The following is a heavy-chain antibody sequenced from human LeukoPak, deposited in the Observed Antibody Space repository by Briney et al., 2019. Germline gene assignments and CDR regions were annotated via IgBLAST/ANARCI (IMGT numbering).Heavy chain of an antibody. J-gene: IGHJ6*02. CDR1: GFTVSNNY. Sequence: GGSLRLSCVASGFTVSNNYMSWVRQAPGKGLEWVSIMYSGNYIYYADSVKGRFTISRDNSENTLFLQMNSLRAEDTAVYYCARDRGIAAVGGRGMDVWGQGTTVTVSS. CDR3: ARDRGIAAVGGRGMDV. D-gene: IGHD6-13*01. CDR2: MYSGNYI. V-gene: IGHV3-66*01.